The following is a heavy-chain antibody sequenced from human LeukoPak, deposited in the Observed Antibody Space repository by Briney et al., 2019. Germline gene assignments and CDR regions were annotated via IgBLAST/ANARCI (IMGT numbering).Heavy chain of an antibody. D-gene: IGHD6-19*01. CDR1: GGSISSYY. Sequence: PSETLSLTSTVSGGSISSYYWSWIRQPPGKGLEWIGYIYYSGSTNYNPSLKSRVTISVDTSKNQFSLKLSSVTAADTAVYYCARDTGYSSGWSSGMDYWGQGTLVTVSS. CDR2: IYYSGST. CDR3: ARDTGYSSGWSSGMDY. V-gene: IGHV4-59*01. J-gene: IGHJ4*02.